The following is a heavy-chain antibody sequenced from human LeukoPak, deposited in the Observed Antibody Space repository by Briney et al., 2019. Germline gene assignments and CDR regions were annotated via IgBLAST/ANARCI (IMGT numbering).Heavy chain of an antibody. J-gene: IGHJ6*03. CDR1: GGSISSSSYY. V-gene: IGHV4-39*07. CDR2: IYYSGTT. D-gene: IGHD5-12*01. Sequence: PSETLSLTCTVSGGSISSSSYYWGWIRQPPGKGLEWVGTIYYSGTTYYSPSLKSRLIMSVDTSKKQFSLKLRSVTAADTAVYYCARVSSVWIKDYYYYMDVWGKGITVIVSS. CDR3: ARVSSVWIKDYYYYMDV.